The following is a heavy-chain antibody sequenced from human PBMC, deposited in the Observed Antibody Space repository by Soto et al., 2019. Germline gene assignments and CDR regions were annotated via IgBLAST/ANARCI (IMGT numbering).Heavy chain of an antibody. V-gene: IGHV3-73*02. J-gene: IGHJ4*02. CDR3: VRAYENSNHYFDY. D-gene: IGHD3-22*01. Sequence: QVVESGGGLVQPGESLKLSCVGSGFTFHGSTMHWVRQASGKGLEWIGLISIKTNNYATVYAASVTGRFTLSRDDSENTAYLQMNSLKTEDTAVYYCVRAYENSNHYFDYWGRGTLVKVSS. CDR2: ISIKTNNYAT. CDR1: GFTFHGST.